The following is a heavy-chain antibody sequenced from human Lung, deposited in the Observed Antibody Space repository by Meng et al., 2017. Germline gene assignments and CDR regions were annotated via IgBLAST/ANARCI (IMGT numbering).Heavy chain of an antibody. V-gene: IGHV1-2*02. CDR2: IDTYSGDT. J-gene: IGHJ4*02. CDR1: GYSFSDYY. Sequence: QEQLVQSGAEVKKPGASVKVSCKASGYSFSDYYIHWVRQAPGQGLEWMGWIDTYSGDTNYAQKFQGRISMTRDRSLSTGYLELGSLRSDDTAVYYCARGGYNSGSCPEDYWGQGTLVTVSS. CDR3: ARGGYNSGSCPEDY. D-gene: IGHD6-19*01.